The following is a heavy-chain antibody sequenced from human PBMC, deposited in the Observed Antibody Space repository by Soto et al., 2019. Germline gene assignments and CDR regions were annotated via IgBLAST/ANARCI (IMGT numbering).Heavy chain of an antibody. J-gene: IGHJ4*02. CDR3: ARGAQPHPGGYSYGYYFDY. Sequence: ASVKVSCKASGYTFTSYSMHWVRQAPGQRLEWMGWINAGNGNTKYSQKFQGRVTITRDTSASTAYMELSSLRSEDTAVYYCARGAQPHPGGYSYGYYFDYWGQGTLVTVSS. V-gene: IGHV1-3*01. CDR2: INAGNGNT. CDR1: GYTFTSYS. D-gene: IGHD5-18*01.